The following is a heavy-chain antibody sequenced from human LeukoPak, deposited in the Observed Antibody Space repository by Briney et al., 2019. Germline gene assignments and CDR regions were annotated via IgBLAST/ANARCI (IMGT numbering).Heavy chain of an antibody. CDR2: MNPNSGNT. V-gene: IGHV1-8*03. Sequence: ASVKVSCKASGYTFTSYDINWVRQATGQGLEWMGWMNPNSGNTGYAQKFQGRVTITRNTSISTAYMELSSLRSEDTAVYYCAREVHCSGGSCYPTASYYYYYMDVWGKGTTVTVSS. J-gene: IGHJ6*03. CDR1: GYTFTSYD. D-gene: IGHD2-15*01. CDR3: AREVHCSGGSCYPTASYYYYYMDV.